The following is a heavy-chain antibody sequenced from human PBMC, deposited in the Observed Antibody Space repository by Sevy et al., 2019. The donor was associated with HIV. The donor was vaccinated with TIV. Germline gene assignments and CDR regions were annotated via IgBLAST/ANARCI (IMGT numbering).Heavy chain of an antibody. V-gene: IGHV4-39*01. CDR1: GGSISSSSYY. Sequence: SETLSPTCTVSGGSISSSSYYWGWIRQPPGKGLEWIGSIYYSGSTYYNPSLKSRVTLSVDTSKNQFSLKLGSVTAADTAVYYCARSTVTIFQDWGQGTLVTVSS. CDR2: IYYSGST. D-gene: IGHD3-10*01. CDR3: ARSTVTIFQD. J-gene: IGHJ1*01.